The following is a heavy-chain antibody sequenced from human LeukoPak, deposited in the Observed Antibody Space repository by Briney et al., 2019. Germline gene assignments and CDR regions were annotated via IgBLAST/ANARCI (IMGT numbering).Heavy chain of an antibody. CDR2: IYYSGST. D-gene: IGHD3-10*01. Sequence: SETLSLTCTVSGGSISSSSYYWGWIRQPPGKGLEWIGSIYYSGSTYYNPSLKSRVTISVDTSKNQFSLKLSSVTAADTAVYYCARRGVVRGVFDYWGQGTLVTVSS. CDR1: GGSISSSSYY. V-gene: IGHV4-39*01. J-gene: IGHJ4*02. CDR3: ARRGVVRGVFDY.